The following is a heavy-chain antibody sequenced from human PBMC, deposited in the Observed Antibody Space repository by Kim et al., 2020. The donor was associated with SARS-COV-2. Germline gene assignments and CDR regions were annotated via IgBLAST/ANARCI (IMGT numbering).Heavy chain of an antibody. CDR3: ASLVGPFDY. J-gene: IGHJ4*02. D-gene: IGHD1-26*01. V-gene: IGHV3-21*01. CDR2: YI. Sequence: YIPNADSGKGRFTISRDNAKNSLYLQMNSLRAEDTAVYYCASLVGPFDYWGQGTLVTVSS.